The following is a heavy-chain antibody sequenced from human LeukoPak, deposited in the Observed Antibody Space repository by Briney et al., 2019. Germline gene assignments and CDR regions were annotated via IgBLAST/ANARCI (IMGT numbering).Heavy chain of an antibody. V-gene: IGHV4-34*01. Sequence: PSETLSLTCAVYGGSFSGYYWSWIRQPPGKGLEWIGEINHSGSTNYNPSLKSRVTISVDTSKNQFSLKLSSVTAADTAVYYCARAQYRAVAVDYWGQGTLVTVSS. D-gene: IGHD6-19*01. J-gene: IGHJ4*02. CDR1: GGSFSGYY. CDR2: INHSGST. CDR3: ARAQYRAVAVDY.